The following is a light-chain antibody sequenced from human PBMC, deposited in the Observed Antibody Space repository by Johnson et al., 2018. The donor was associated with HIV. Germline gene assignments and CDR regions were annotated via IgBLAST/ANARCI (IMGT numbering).Light chain of an antibody. CDR1: SSNIGNNY. Sequence: QSVLTQPPSVSAAPGQKLTISCSGSSSNIGNNYVSWYQQLPGTAPKLLIYDNNKRPSGIPDRFSGSKAGSSATLGIAGLQTGDEAEYYCATWDTSLSAGGVFGTGTKVTVL. J-gene: IGLJ1*01. CDR3: ATWDTSLSAGGV. CDR2: DNN. V-gene: IGLV1-51*01.